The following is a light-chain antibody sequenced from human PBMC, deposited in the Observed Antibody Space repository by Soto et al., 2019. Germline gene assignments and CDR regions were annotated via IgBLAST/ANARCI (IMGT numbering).Light chain of an antibody. CDR2: DAS. Sequence: IVLTQSPATLSLSPGERATLSCRASQSVSSYLAWYQQKPGQAPRLLIYDASNRATGIPARFSGSGSGTDFTLTIGSLEPEDFAVYYCQQYGSSPLTFGGGTKVDI. CDR3: QQYGSSPLT. CDR1: QSVSSY. V-gene: IGKV3-11*01. J-gene: IGKJ4*01.